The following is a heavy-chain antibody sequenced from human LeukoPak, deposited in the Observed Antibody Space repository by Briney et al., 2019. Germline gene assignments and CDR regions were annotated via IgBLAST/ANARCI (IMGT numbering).Heavy chain of an antibody. J-gene: IGHJ3*02. D-gene: IGHD3-16*02. V-gene: IGHV4-31*03. CDR1: GGSISSGGYY. CDR2: VYSSGST. CDR3: ARESPSVIRAFDI. Sequence: SQTLSLTCTASGGSISSGGYYWSWIRQHPGKGLEWIGYVYSSGSTYYNPSLKSRLTISVDTSKNQFSLKMSSVTAADTAVYYCARESPSVIRAFDIWGQGTMVTVSS.